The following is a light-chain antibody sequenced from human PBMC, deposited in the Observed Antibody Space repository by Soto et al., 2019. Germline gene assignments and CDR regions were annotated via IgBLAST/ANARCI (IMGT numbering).Light chain of an antibody. CDR3: QQYNSYPLT. Sequence: DIQMTQSPSTLSASVGDRVTITCRASQSISSWLAWYQQKPGKAPKLLICDASSLESGVPSRFSGSGSGTEFTLTISSLQPDDFATYCCQQYNSYPLTFGGGTKVEIK. CDR1: QSISSW. J-gene: IGKJ4*01. V-gene: IGKV1-5*01. CDR2: DAS.